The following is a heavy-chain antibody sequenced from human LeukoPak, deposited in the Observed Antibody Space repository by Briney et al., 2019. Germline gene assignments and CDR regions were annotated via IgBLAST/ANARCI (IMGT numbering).Heavy chain of an antibody. V-gene: IGHV4-38-2*01. Sequence: SETLSFTCAVSGYSISSGYYWGWIRQPPGKGLEWIGSIYHSGSTYYNPSLKSRVTILVDTSKNQFSLKLSSVTAADTAVYYCARGGLTDHFDYWGQGTLVTVSS. CDR1: GYSISSGYY. D-gene: IGHD4/OR15-4a*01. CDR2: IYHSGST. J-gene: IGHJ4*02. CDR3: ARGGLTDHFDY.